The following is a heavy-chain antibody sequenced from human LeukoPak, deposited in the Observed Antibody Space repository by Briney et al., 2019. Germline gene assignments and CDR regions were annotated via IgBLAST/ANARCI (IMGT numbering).Heavy chain of an antibody. Sequence: GGSLRLSCAASGFTFSSYSMNWVRQAPGKGLEWDSSISSSSSYIYYADSVKGRFTISRDNAKNSLYLQMNSLRAEDTAVYYCARDPVVVVASYGMDVWGQGTTVTVSS. CDR3: ARDPVVVVASYGMDV. CDR2: ISSSSSYI. V-gene: IGHV3-21*01. CDR1: GFTFSSYS. D-gene: IGHD2-15*01. J-gene: IGHJ6*02.